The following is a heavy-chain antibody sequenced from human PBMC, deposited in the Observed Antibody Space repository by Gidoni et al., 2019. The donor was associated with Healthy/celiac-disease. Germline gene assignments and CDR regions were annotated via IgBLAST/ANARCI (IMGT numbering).Heavy chain of an antibody. CDR2: ILYDGSNK. Sequence: QVQLVESGGGVVQPGRSLRLSCAASGSTFSSDGVHGARQAPVKGLGWVAVILYDGSNKYYADSVKGRFTISRDNSKNTLYLQMNSLRAEDTAVYYCARGRGSGSYVGPPDYWGQGTLVTVSS. CDR1: GSTFSSDG. D-gene: IGHD1-26*01. J-gene: IGHJ4*02. V-gene: IGHV3-33*01. CDR3: ARGRGSGSYVGPPDY.